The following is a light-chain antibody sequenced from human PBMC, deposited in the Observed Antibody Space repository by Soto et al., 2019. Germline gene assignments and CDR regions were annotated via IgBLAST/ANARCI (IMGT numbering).Light chain of an antibody. CDR3: QQYYSTPIT. CDR1: QSVLYISNNKNY. Sequence: DIVMTQSPDSLAVSLGERATINCKSSQSVLYISNNKNYLAWYQQKPGQPPKLLIYWASTRESGVPDRFSGSGSGTDFTLTISSLQAEDVAVYYCQQYYSTPITFGQGTRLEI. V-gene: IGKV4-1*01. CDR2: WAS. J-gene: IGKJ5*01.